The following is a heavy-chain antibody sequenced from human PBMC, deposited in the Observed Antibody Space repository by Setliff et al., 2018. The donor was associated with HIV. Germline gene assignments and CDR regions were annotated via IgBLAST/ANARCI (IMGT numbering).Heavy chain of an antibody. D-gene: IGHD3-10*01. V-gene: IGHV5-51*01. CDR2: IYPGDSDT. J-gene: IGHJ3*02. Sequence: PGESLKISCKGSGYRFTHYWIAWVRQMPGKGLEWMGIIYPGDSDTRYSPSFQGQVTISADKSISIAYLQWSSLKASDTAKYYCARGEVAGFGEFHAFDIWGHGTMVTVSS. CDR3: ARGEVAGFGEFHAFDI. CDR1: GYRFTHYW.